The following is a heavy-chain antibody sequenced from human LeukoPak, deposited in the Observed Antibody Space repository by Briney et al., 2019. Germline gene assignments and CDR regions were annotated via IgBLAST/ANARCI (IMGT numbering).Heavy chain of an antibody. CDR3: ASLNGGANLLGDSLDS. J-gene: IGHJ3*02. CDR1: GYSFPTYW. D-gene: IGHD4/OR15-4a*01. CDR2: IYPGASNI. V-gene: IGHV5-51*01. Sequence: GESLTISCKGSGYSFPTYWIVCMRHMPGKGLAWMGIIYPGASNIRYSPSFQGQVTISADKSVTTAYQQWSSLKASDTAMYFCASLNGGANLLGDSLDSWGQGTTVTVSS.